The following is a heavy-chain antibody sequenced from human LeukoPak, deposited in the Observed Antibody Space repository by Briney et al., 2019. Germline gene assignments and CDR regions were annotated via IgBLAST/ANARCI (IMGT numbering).Heavy chain of an antibody. CDR1: GFTFSSNA. Sequence: GGSLRLSCAASGFTFSSNAMSWVRQAPGRGLEGVSAISGSGGSTYYTDSVKGRFTISRDNSKNTLYLQMNSLRAEDTAVYYCASHYYDSSGFFFDYWGQGTLVTVSS. CDR2: ISGSGGST. J-gene: IGHJ4*02. D-gene: IGHD3-22*01. V-gene: IGHV3-23*01. CDR3: ASHYYDSSGFFFDY.